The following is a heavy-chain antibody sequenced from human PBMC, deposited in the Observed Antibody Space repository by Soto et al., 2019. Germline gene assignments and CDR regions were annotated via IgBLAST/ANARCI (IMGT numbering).Heavy chain of an antibody. CDR1: GLPFTSYS. CDR2: ISNIGVTI. CDR3: SKGSAASGWLTHDY. J-gene: IGHJ4*02. Sequence: EVQFLESGGGLVQPGGSLRLSCSVSGLPFTSYSMSWVRQPPGKGLEWVSDISNIGVTINYADSVKGRFTVSRDNSKNTVYLQMNSLRAEDTAVYYCSKGSAASGWLTHDYWGQGTLVTVSS. V-gene: IGHV3-23*01. D-gene: IGHD3-10*01.